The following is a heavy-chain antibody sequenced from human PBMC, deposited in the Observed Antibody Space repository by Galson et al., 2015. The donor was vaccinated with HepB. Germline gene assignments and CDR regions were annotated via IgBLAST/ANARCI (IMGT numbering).Heavy chain of an antibody. CDR1: GYTFSAYY. Sequence: SVKVSCKASGYTFSAYYVHWVRQAPGQGLEWMGSINVNSGGTNYAQKFQGGVTLTRDTSSNTAYMELSKVTSDDTAVYYCARARRHIMSRGVTHYFDNWGQGTLVIVSS. V-gene: IGHV1-2*02. CDR2: INVNSGGT. CDR3: ARARRHIMSRGVTHYFDN. J-gene: IGHJ4*02. D-gene: IGHD3-10*01.